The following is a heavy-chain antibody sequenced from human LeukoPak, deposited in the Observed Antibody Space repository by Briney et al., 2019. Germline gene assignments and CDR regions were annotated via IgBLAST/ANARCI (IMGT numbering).Heavy chain of an antibody. CDR2: IWNDGSKE. Sequence: GRSLRLSCAASGFTFSMYAMHWVRQAPGKGLEWVAVIWNDGSKEEYADSVKGRFTISRGNSKNILYLQMNSLRAEDTAMYYCATDRGGSPFDYWGQGTLVTVSS. CDR3: ATDRGGSPFDY. CDR1: GFTFSMYA. J-gene: IGHJ4*02. D-gene: IGHD3-3*01. V-gene: IGHV3-33*01.